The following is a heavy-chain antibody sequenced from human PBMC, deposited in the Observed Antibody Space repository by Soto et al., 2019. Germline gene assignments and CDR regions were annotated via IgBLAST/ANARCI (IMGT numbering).Heavy chain of an antibody. CDR3: AYYGDSRAVQFDS. D-gene: IGHD3-22*01. Sequence: EVQLVESGGGLVKPGESLRLSCTASGLTLTDAWMKWVRQAPGKGLEWVGRLKSKTNGGTADYAAPVRGRFTILRDDSKNMLYLQMNSLKTEDTAVYYCAYYGDSRAVQFDSWGQGTLVTASS. J-gene: IGHJ1*01. V-gene: IGHV3-15*07. CDR1: GLTLTDAW. CDR2: LKSKTNGGTA.